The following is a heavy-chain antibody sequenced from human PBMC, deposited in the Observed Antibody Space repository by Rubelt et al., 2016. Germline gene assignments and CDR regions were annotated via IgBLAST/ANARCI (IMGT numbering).Heavy chain of an antibody. V-gene: IGHV3-64*04. D-gene: IGHD6-6*01. J-gene: IGHJ5*02. CDR2: ISSNGGST. Sequence: QVQLVESGGGVVQPGGSLRLSCAASGFTFSSYAMHWVRQAPGKGLEYVSAISSNGGSTYYADSVKGRFTISRDNSKNTLYLQMNSLRAEDTAVYYCAKGTWYSSSPDWFDPWGQGILVTVSS. CDR3: AKGTWYSSSPDWFDP. CDR1: GFTFSSYA.